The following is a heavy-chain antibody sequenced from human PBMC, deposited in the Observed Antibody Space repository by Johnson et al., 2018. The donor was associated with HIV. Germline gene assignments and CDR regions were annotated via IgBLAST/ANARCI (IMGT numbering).Heavy chain of an antibody. CDR2: IRYDGSNK. CDR1: GFTFSSYG. J-gene: IGHJ3*01. V-gene: IGHV3-30*02. D-gene: IGHD3-16*02. CDR3: VRGGLGYQNFHDRFDV. Sequence: QMLLVESGGGVVQPGGSLRLSCAASGFTFSSYGMHWVRQAPGKGLEWVAFIRYDGSNKYYVDSVKGRFTISRDNAKNSLYLQMNSLRAEDTALYYCVRGGLGYQNFHDRFDVWGQGTVVTVSS.